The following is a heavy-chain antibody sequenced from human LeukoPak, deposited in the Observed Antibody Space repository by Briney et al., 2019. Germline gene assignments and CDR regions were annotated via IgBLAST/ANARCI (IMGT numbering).Heavy chain of an antibody. V-gene: IGHV3-23*01. Sequence: PGGSLRLSCAASGFTFSRYDLSWVRQAPGKGLECVSTIGRGVGSTYYADSVKGRFTISRDNSKNTLYLQMNSLRAEDTAVYYCARHTGPGVFDYWGQGTLVTVSS. J-gene: IGHJ4*02. CDR1: GFTFSRYD. CDR2: IGRGVGST. D-gene: IGHD3-10*01. CDR3: ARHTGPGVFDY.